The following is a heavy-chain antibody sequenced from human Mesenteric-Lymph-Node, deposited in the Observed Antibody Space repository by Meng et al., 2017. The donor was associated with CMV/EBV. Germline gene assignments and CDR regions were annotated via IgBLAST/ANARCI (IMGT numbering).Heavy chain of an antibody. Sequence: GGSLRLSCAASGFTFSDHYMDWVRQAPGKGLEWVGRIRKKANSYTTEYAASVKGRFTISRDDSKNSLYLEVNSLKTEDTAVYYCGRDSMKGGGFDCWGQGVLVTVSS. CDR3: GRDSMKGGGFDC. CDR2: IRKKANSYTT. V-gene: IGHV3-72*01. D-gene: IGHD3-10*01. J-gene: IGHJ4*02. CDR1: GFTFSDHY.